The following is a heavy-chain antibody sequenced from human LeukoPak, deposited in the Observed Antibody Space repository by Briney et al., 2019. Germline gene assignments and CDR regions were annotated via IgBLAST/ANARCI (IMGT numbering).Heavy chain of an antibody. V-gene: IGHV4-4*09. J-gene: IGHJ4*02. CDR3: ARGGYYYDSSGYYVGY. D-gene: IGHD3-22*01. Sequence: PSETLSLTCTVSGDSISSYYWSWIRQPPGKGLEWIGYIYTSGGTNYIPSLKGRVTISIDTSKNQFSLKLSSVTAADTAVYYCARGGYYYDSSGYYVGYWGQGTLVTVSS. CDR2: IYTSGGT. CDR1: GDSISSYY.